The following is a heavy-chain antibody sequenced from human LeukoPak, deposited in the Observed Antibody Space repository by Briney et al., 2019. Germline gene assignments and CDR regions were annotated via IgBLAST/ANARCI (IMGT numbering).Heavy chain of an antibody. CDR3: ARTTVFDY. CDR1: GFTFSSYS. D-gene: IGHD1-14*01. CDR2: ISSSGSTI. Sequence: GGSLRLSCATSGFTFSSYSMSWVRQAPGKGLEWASYISSSGSTIYYAASVKGRFIISRDNARKSVSLQMNSLRDEDTAVYYCARTTVFDYWGQGTLVTVSS. J-gene: IGHJ4*02. V-gene: IGHV3-48*02.